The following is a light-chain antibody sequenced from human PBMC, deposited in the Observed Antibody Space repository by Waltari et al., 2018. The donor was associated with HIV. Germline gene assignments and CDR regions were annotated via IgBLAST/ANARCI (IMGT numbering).Light chain of an antibody. V-gene: IGKV4-1*01. CDR2: WAS. Sequence: DIVMTQSPDPLAVSLGERATINCKSSQSVLYNSNNKNYLAWYQQKPGRPPKLLIYWASTRGSGVPDRFSGSGSGTDFTLTIGSLQAEDVAVYYCQQYYSTPFAFGPGTKVDIK. CDR1: QSVLYNSNNKNY. J-gene: IGKJ3*01. CDR3: QQYYSTPFA.